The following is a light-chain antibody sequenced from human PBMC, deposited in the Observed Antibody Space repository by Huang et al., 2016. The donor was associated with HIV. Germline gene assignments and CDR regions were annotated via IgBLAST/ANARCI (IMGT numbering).Light chain of an antibody. CDR2: WAS. Sequence: DIVLTQAPDSLTVSLGERATINCKSSQSLLDKFTGKNHLAWYQQRPGQSPKVFISWASTRGSGVPDRFRGSGSGTDFALHINSLQADDVAVYYCQQYLASPGFGRGT. V-gene: IGKV4-1*01. CDR3: QQYLASPG. CDR1: QSLLDKFTGKNH. J-gene: IGKJ1*01.